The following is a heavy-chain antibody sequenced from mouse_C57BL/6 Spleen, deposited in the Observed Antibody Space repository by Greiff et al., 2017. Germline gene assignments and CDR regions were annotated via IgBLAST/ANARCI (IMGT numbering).Heavy chain of an antibody. D-gene: IGHD1-1*01. CDR1: GYAFTNYL. CDR2: INPGSGGT. CDR3: ARSEFYGRNFDY. J-gene: IGHJ2*01. V-gene: IGHV1-54*01. Sequence: QVQLQQPGAELVRPGTSVKVSCKASGYAFTNYLIEWVKQRPGQGLEWIGVINPGSGGTNYNEKFKGKATLTADKSSSTAYMQLSSLTSEDSAVDFCARSEFYGRNFDYWGQGTTLTVSS.